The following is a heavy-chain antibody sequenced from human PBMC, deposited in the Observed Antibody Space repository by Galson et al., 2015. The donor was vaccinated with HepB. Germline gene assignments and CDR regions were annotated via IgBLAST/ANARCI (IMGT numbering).Heavy chain of an antibody. V-gene: IGHV1-18*04. J-gene: IGHJ6*02. CDR1: GYTFTSYG. CDR3: ARAFKVAIYYYYGMDV. CDR2: ISAYNGNT. D-gene: IGHD3-16*01. Sequence: CKASGYTFTSYGISWVRQAPGQGLEWMGWISAYNGNTNYAQKLQGRVTMTTDTSTSTAYMELRSLRSDDTAVYYCARAFKVAIYYYYGMDVWGQGTTVTVSS.